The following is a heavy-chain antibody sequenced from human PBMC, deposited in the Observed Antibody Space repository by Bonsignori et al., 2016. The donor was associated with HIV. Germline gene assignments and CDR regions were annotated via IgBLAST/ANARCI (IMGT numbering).Heavy chain of an antibody. CDR3: MKGAWGSVFDY. D-gene: IGHD7-27*01. CDR2: ISVSTPVSTSDGS. CDR1: GFTFSSSG. Sequence: GESLKISCTGSGFTFSSSGMTWVRQGPGKGLEWVSGISVSTPVSTSDGSYYSDSVKGRFSISRDNSKNTLYLQMDSLRVDDTAVYYCMKGAWGSVFDYWGLGTLVTVSS. V-gene: IGHV3-23*01. J-gene: IGHJ4*02.